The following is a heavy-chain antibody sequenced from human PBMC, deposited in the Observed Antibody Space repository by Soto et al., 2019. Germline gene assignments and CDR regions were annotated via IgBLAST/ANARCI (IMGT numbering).Heavy chain of an antibody. CDR3: ARDYYDSSGYIVAAFDI. Sequence: QVQLQESGPGLVKPSQTLSLTCTVSGGSISSGGYYWSWIRQHPGKGLEWIGYIYYSGSTYYNPSLKSRVTISVDTSKNQFSQKLSSVTAADTAVYYCARDYYDSSGYIVAAFDIWGQGTMVTVSS. D-gene: IGHD3-22*01. J-gene: IGHJ3*02. CDR1: GGSISSGGYY. V-gene: IGHV4-31*03. CDR2: IYYSGST.